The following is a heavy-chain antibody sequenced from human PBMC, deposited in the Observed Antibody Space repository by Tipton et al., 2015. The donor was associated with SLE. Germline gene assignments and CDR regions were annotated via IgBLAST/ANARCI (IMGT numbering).Heavy chain of an antibody. V-gene: IGHV4-61*05. Sequence: TLSLTCIVSGDSISSSSYYWGWIRQPPGKGLEWIGYSSHSGRSNYNSSLRSRVTISLDMSKNQFSLKLGSVTAADTAVYYCARDMDGFGDPNLFEYWGQGTLVTVSS. J-gene: IGHJ4*02. CDR2: SSHSGRS. CDR1: GDSISSSSYY. D-gene: IGHD2-21*02. CDR3: ARDMDGFGDPNLFEY.